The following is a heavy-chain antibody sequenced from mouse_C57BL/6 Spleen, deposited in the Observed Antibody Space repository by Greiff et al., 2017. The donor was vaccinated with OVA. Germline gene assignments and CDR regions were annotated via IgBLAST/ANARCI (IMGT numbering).Heavy chain of an antibody. Sequence: EVTLMASGGGLVKPGGSLKLSCAASGFTFSDYGMHWVRQAPETGLEWVAYISSGSSTIYYAVPVTGRFTISRDNAKNTLFLQMTSLRSEDTAMYYCARDYDPYYFDYWGQGTTLTVSS. J-gene: IGHJ2*01. CDR3: ARDYDPYYFDY. D-gene: IGHD2-4*01. CDR2: ISSGSSTI. V-gene: IGHV5-17*01. CDR1: GFTFSDYG.